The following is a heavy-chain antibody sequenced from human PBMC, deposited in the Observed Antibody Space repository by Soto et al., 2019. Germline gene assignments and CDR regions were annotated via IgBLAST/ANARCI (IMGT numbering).Heavy chain of an antibody. CDR3: ARILSPYYYDSSGYFYAFDI. V-gene: IGHV2-70*11. CDR1: GFSLSTSGMC. J-gene: IGHJ3*02. D-gene: IGHD3-22*01. CDR2: IDWDDDK. Sequence: SGPTLVNPTQTLTLTCTFSGFSLSTSGMCVSWIRQPPGKALEWLARIDWDDDKYYSTSLKTRLTISKDTSKNQVVLTMTNMDPVDTATYYCARILSPYYYDSSGYFYAFDIWGQGTMVTVSS.